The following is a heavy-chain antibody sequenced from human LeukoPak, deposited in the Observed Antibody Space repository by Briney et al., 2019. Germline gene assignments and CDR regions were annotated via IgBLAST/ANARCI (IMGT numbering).Heavy chain of an antibody. D-gene: IGHD5-12*01. CDR3: AREYVDIVPMGSFDY. Sequence: PGGSLSLSCAASGFTFSSYGMHSVRQAPGKGLEWVAFIRYDGSNKYYADSVKGRFTISRDNSKNTLYLQMNSLRVEDTAVYYCAREYVDIVPMGSFDYWGQGTLVTVSS. CDR2: IRYDGSNK. J-gene: IGHJ4*02. V-gene: IGHV3-30*02. CDR1: GFTFSSYG.